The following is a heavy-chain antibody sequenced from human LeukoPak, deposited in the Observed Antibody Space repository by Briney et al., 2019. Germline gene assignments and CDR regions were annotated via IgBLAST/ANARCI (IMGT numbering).Heavy chain of an antibody. CDR3: ARDTGYFDSW. V-gene: IGHV3-7*04. CDR1: GFTFSSYW. J-gene: IGHJ4*02. CDR2: IKQDGSEK. D-gene: IGHD3-9*01. Sequence: PGGSLRLSCAASGFTFSSYWMSWVRQAPGKGLEWVANIKQDGSEKYYVDSVKGRFTISGDNAKNSLYLQMNSVRDEDTGVYYCARDTGYFDSWGGQGALVTVSS.